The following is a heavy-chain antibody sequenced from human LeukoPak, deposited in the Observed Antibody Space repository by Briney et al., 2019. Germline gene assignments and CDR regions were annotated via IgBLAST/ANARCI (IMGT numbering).Heavy chain of an antibody. CDR1: GFTFSTYN. CDR2: ISPRGTTR. J-gene: IGHJ6*03. D-gene: IGHD2/OR15-2a*01. CDR3: ASFSIRTGAYYLDV. V-gene: IGHV3-48*04. Sequence: GGSLRLSCVASGFTFSTYNMNWVRQAPGKGLEWVSHISPRGTTRYYADSVKGRFTISRDNAKNSLYLKMSSLRVEDSAVYYCASFSIRTGAYYLDVWGKGTTVTVSS.